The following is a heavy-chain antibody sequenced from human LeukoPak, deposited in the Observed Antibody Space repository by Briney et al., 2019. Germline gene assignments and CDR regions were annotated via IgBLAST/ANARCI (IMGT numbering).Heavy chain of an antibody. CDR3: AKVSVCYACYLDY. J-gene: IGHJ4*02. Sequence: PGGSLRLSCAASGYIFSSHGLTWVRQAPGEGLEWVSTINGAGANTYYAETVKGRFTISRDNSKNTLYLQMHSLRAEDTAIYYCAKVSVCYACYLDYWGQGTLVTVS. CDR1: GYIFSSHG. D-gene: IGHD3-16*01. V-gene: IGHV3-23*01. CDR2: INGAGANT.